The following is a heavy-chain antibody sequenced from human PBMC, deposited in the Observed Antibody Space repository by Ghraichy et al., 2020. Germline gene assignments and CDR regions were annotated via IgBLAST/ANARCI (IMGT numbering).Heavy chain of an antibody. D-gene: IGHD3-10*01. V-gene: IGHV3-33*01. CDR1: GFTFSSYG. Sequence: GESLNISCAASGFTFSSYGMHWVRQAPGKGLEWVALIWYDGSKKYYGDSVQGRFTISRDYSKNTLYLQMNSLRAEDTAVYFCARDPGVRSNYFDYWGQGTLVTVSS. J-gene: IGHJ4*02. CDR3: ARDPGVRSNYFDY. CDR2: IWYDGSKK.